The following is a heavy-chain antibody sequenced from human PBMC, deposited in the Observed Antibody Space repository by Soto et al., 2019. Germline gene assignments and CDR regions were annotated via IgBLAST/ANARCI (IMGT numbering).Heavy chain of an antibody. CDR1: GGSFSGYY. D-gene: IGHD2-8*01. Sequence: SETLSLTCAVYGGSFSGYYWSWTRQPPGKGLEWIGEINHSGSTNYNPSLKSRVTISVDTSKNQFSLKLSSVTAADTAVYYCARDASGCTNGVCYKYYGMDVWGQGTTVTVSS. CDR2: INHSGST. V-gene: IGHV4-34*01. J-gene: IGHJ6*02. CDR3: ARDASGCTNGVCYKYYGMDV.